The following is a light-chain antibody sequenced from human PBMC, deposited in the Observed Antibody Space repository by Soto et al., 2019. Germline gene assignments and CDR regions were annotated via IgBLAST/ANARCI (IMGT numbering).Light chain of an antibody. CDR2: GAS. V-gene: IGKV3-20*01. J-gene: IGKJ4*01. CDR3: QQYGSSRST. CDR1: QSVSSSY. Sequence: EIVLTQSPGTLSLSPGERATLSCRASQSVSSSYLAWYQQKPGQAPRLVMYGASSRATGIPDRFSGSASGTDFTLTISRLEPEDFAVYYCQQYGSSRSTFGGGTKVDIK.